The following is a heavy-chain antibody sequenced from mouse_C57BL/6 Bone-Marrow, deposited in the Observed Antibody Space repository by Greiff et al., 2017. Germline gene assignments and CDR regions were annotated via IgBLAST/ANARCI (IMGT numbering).Heavy chain of an antibody. CDR3: RGWNYYGNWVLDY. Sequence: VKLQQSGAELARPGASVKLSCKASGYTFTSYGIRWVKQRTGQGLEWIGEIYPRSGNTYYNEKFKGKATLTADKSSSTAYMQLRSLTSEDSAVYCGRGWNYYGNWVLDYWGQGTTLTVSS. CDR2: IYPRSGNT. D-gene: IGHD2-1*01. V-gene: IGHV1-81*01. CDR1: GYTFTSYG. J-gene: IGHJ2*01.